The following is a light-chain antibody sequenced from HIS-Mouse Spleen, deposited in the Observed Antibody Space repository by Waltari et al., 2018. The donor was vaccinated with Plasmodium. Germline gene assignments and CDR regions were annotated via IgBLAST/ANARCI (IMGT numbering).Light chain of an antibody. CDR1: SRDVGGYTY. V-gene: IGLV2-14*01. Sequence: QSALTQPASVSGSPGQSITIPCTEPSRDVGGYTYVYWYQQHPGKAPKLMIYEVMNRPSGVSNRFSGSKSGNTASLTISGLQAEDEADYYCSSYTSSSTWVFGGGTKLTVL. CDR3: SSYTSSSTWV. J-gene: IGLJ3*02. CDR2: EVM.